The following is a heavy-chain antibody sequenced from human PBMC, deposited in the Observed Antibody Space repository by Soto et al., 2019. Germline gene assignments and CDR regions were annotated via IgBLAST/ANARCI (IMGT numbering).Heavy chain of an antibody. Sequence: ASVKVSCKASGYTFTSYDINWVRQATGQGLEWMGWMNPNSGNTGYAQKFQGRVTMTRNTSISTAYMELSSLRSEDTAVYYCARGSSYSKSYYYYYMDVWGKGTTVTVSS. CDR2: MNPNSGNT. J-gene: IGHJ6*03. V-gene: IGHV1-8*01. CDR1: GYTFTSYD. CDR3: ARGSSYSKSYYYYYMDV. D-gene: IGHD4-4*01.